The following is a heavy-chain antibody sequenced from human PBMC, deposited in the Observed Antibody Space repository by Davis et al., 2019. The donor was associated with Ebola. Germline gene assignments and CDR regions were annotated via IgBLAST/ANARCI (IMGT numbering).Heavy chain of an antibody. D-gene: IGHD2-2*03. CDR1: GFTFSNYP. CDR3: AKYVDIVVVPAAFDY. V-gene: IGHV3-23*01. J-gene: IGHJ4*02. CDR2: ISGIGGSI. Sequence: GESLKISCAASGFTFSNYPMTWVRQAPGKGLEWVSVISGIGGSIYYADSVKGRFTISRDNPNNTLYLQMNSLRAEDTAVYYCAKYVDIVVVPAAFDYWGQGTLVTVSS.